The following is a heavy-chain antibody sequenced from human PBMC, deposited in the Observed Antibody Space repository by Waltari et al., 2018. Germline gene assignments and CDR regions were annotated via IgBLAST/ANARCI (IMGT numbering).Heavy chain of an antibody. CDR1: GFTFDDYA. D-gene: IGHD3-10*01. V-gene: IGHV3-9*01. J-gene: IGHJ4*02. CDR3: AKDGGILWFGEVNYFFEN. CDR2: INWNSGTI. Sequence: EVQLVESGGGLVQPGRSLRLSCAAYGFTFDDYAMHWVRQAPGKGLEWGSGINWNSGTIGYADSVKGRFTISRDSAKNSLFLQMNSLRAEDTALYFCAKDGGILWFGEVNYFFENWGQGTLVTVSS.